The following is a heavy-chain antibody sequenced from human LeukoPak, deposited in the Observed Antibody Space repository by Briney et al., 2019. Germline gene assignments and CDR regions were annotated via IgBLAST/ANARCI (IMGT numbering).Heavy chain of an antibody. D-gene: IGHD1-7*01. V-gene: IGHV4-4*07. J-gene: IGHJ6*03. CDR2: IYTTGST. CDR3: ARDAGTGTTGNYYYYMDV. Sequence: SETLSLTCTVSGGSISSYYWSWLRQPAGKGLEWIGRIYTTGSTNYDPSLESRVTISVDKSQNQFSLKLTSVTAADTAVYYCARDAGTGTTGNYYYYMDVWGKGTTVTVSS. CDR1: GGSISSYY.